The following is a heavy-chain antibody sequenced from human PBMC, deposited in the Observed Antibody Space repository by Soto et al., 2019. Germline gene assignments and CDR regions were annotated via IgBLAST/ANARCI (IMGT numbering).Heavy chain of an antibody. CDR1: GGSISSYY. Sequence: SATLSLTCTVSGGSISSYYWSWIRQPPGKGLEWIGYIYYSGSTNYNPSPKSRVTISVDTSKNQFSLKLSSVTAADTAVYYCARLGAYYQSLDPWGPGTLVTVSS. V-gene: IGHV4-59*08. J-gene: IGHJ5*02. CDR2: IYYSGST. CDR3: ARLGAYYQSLDP. D-gene: IGHD2-21*01.